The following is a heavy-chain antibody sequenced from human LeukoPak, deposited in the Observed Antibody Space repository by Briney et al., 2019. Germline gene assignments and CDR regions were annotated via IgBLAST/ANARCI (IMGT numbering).Heavy chain of an antibody. CDR2: IIPIFGIA. V-gene: IGHV1-69*04. J-gene: IGHJ6*02. Sequence: ASVKVSCKASGGTFSSYAISWVRQAPGQGLEWMGRIIPIFGIANYAQKFQGRVTITADKSTSTAYMELSSLRSEDTAVYYCAKLNDILNNYYGMDVWGQGTTVTVSS. D-gene: IGHD3-9*01. CDR1: GGTFSSYA. CDR3: AKLNDILNNYYGMDV.